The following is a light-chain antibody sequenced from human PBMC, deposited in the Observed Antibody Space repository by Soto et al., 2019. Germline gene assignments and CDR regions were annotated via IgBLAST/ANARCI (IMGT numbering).Light chain of an antibody. CDR2: AAS. CDR3: QQSYSTPAVT. CDR1: QSISSY. Sequence: DIQMTQSPSSLSASVGDRVTITCRASQSISSYLNWHQQKPGKAPKLLIYAASSLQSGVPSRFSGSGSGTDFTLTISSLQPEDFATYYCQQSYSTPAVTFGQGTKVEIK. J-gene: IGKJ1*01. V-gene: IGKV1-39*01.